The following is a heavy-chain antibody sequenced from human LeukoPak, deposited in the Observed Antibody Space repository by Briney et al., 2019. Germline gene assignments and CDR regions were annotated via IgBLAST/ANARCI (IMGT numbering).Heavy chain of an antibody. V-gene: IGHV3-48*03. J-gene: IGHJ4*02. CDR1: GFTFSTYE. D-gene: IGHD6-13*01. Sequence: GGSLRLSCAASGFTFSTYEMNWVRQAPGKGLEWISYISSSGNTIYYADSVKGRFTISRDNAKNSLYLQMNSLRAEDTAVYYCAREFSWIAAALDYWGQGTLVTVSS. CDR3: AREFSWIAAALDY. CDR2: ISSSGNTI.